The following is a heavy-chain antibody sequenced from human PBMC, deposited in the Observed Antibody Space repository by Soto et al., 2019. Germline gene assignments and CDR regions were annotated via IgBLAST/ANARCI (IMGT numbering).Heavy chain of an antibody. Sequence: QVQLVESGGGVVQPGRSLRLSCAASGFTFSTYGMHWVRQAPGKGLEWVAVISYDGSNEYYADSMKGRFTISRDNSKNTLYLQMNSLRAEDTAVYYCAGGSGSYYKAPDYWGQGTLVTVSS. V-gene: IGHV3-30*03. CDR3: AGGSGSYYKAPDY. CDR2: ISYDGSNE. D-gene: IGHD3-10*01. CDR1: GFTFSTYG. J-gene: IGHJ4*02.